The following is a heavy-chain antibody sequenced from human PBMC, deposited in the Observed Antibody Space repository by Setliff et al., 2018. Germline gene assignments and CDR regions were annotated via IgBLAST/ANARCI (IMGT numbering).Heavy chain of an antibody. CDR1: GGAFSTYS. J-gene: IGHJ3*01. CDR2: ISSYNDVT. CDR3: ARDPLYRENLSRVFDF. Sequence: ASVKVSCKASGGAFSTYSLSWVRQAPGQGLEWMGWISSYNDVTNCEQRFQGRVTLTTDTSTTTAYMELRSLRSDDTAVYYCARDPLYRENLSRVFDFWGQGTMVTVSS. D-gene: IGHD3-16*02. V-gene: IGHV1-18*01.